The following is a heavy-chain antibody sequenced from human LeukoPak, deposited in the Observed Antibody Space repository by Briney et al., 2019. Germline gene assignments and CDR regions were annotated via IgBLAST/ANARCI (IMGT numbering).Heavy chain of an antibody. J-gene: IGHJ4*02. CDR2: IYYSGST. Sequence: SETLSLTCTVSGGSISSYYWSWIRQPPGKGLEWIGDIYYSGSTNYNPSLKSRVTISVDTSKNQFSLKLSSVTAADTAVYYCARIWYSNPTFDYWGQGTLVTVSS. D-gene: IGHD4-11*01. CDR1: GGSISSYY. V-gene: IGHV4-59*01. CDR3: ARIWYSNPTFDY.